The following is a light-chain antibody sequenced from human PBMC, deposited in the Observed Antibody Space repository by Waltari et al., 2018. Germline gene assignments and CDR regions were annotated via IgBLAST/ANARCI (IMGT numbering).Light chain of an antibody. J-gene: IGKJ2*01. V-gene: IGKV3-20*01. CDR3: QQYGHSPPYT. CDR2: DAS. CDR1: QRISTTY. Sequence: EIVLTQSPGTLSLSPGESATLSCRASQRISTTYLAWYQQKPGHTPRLLIYDASSRATGIPDRFRGSGSGTDFTLTVSRMEPEDFAVYYCQQYGHSPPYTFGQGTKLEIK.